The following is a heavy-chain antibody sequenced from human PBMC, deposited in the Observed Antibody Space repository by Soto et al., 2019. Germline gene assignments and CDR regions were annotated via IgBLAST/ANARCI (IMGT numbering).Heavy chain of an antibody. D-gene: IGHD3-16*01. CDR1: GFTFSSYG. CDR3: VLRGLPAYY. Sequence: QVQLVESGGGVVQPGRSLRLSCAASGFTFSSYGMHWVRKAPGKGLEWVAVISYEGSNKYYADSVKGRFTISRDNSKNALYLQMISLRAEVTAVYYCVLRGLPAYYLGQGTLVTVSS. V-gene: IGHV3-30*03. CDR2: ISYEGSNK. J-gene: IGHJ4*02.